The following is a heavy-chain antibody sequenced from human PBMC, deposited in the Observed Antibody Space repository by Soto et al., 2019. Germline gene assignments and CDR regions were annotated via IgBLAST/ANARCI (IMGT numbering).Heavy chain of an antibody. J-gene: IGHJ6*02. Sequence: ASVKVSCKASGYTFTSYGISWVRQAPRQGLEWMGWISAYNGNTNYAQKLQGRVTMTTDTSTSTAYMELRSLRSDDTAVYYCARGKCSSTSCYYYYYGMDVWGQGTTVTVSS. CDR3: ARGKCSSTSCYYYYYGMDV. V-gene: IGHV1-18*01. CDR1: GYTFTSYG. CDR2: ISAYNGNT. D-gene: IGHD2-2*01.